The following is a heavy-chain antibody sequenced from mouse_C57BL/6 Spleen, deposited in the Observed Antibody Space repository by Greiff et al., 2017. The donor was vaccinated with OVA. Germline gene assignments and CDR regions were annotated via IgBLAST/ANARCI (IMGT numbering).Heavy chain of an antibody. J-gene: IGHJ4*01. CDR1: GYTFTSYW. CDR3: ARNGYYVLYYAMDY. CDR2: LYPSDSET. Sequence: QVQLQQPGAELVRPGSSVKLSCKASGYTFTSYWMDWVKQRPGQGLEWIGNLYPSDSETHYNQKFKDKATLTVDKSSSTAYMQLSSLPSEDSAVYYCARNGYYVLYYAMDYWGQGTSVTVSS. D-gene: IGHD2-3*01. V-gene: IGHV1-61*01.